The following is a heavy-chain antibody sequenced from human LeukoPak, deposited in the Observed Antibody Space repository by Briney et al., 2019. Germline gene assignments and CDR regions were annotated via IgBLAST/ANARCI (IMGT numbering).Heavy chain of an antibody. CDR3: ANWGSAFDI. Sequence: GGSLRLSCAASGFTFSIYSMNWVRQAPGKGLVWVSRIYSDGSGTSYADSVKGRFTISRDNAKNTLFLQMNSLRAEDTAVYYCANWGSAFDIWGQGTMVIVSS. V-gene: IGHV3-74*01. J-gene: IGHJ3*02. D-gene: IGHD7-27*01. CDR1: GFTFSIYS. CDR2: IYSDGSGT.